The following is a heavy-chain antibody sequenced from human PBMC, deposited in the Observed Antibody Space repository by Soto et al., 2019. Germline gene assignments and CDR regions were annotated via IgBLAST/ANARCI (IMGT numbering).Heavy chain of an antibody. J-gene: IGHJ3*02. V-gene: IGHV4-31*03. Sequence: SETLSLTCTVSGGSISSGGYYWSWIRQHPGKGLEWIGYIYYSGSTYYNPSLKSRVTISVDTSKNQFSLKLSSVTAADTAVYYCARGEERGITIFGVATDAFDIWGQGTMVTVSS. CDR1: GGSISSGGYY. D-gene: IGHD3-3*01. CDR2: IYYSGST. CDR3: ARGEERGITIFGVATDAFDI.